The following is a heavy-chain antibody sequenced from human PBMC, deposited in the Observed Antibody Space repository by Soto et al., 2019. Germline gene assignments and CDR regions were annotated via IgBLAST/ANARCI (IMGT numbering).Heavy chain of an antibody. CDR3: ARAHTVTTSDWFDP. CDR1: GYTFTSYY. V-gene: IGHV1-46*03. J-gene: IGHJ5*02. D-gene: IGHD4-17*01. Sequence: QVQLVQSGAEVTKPGASVKVSCKASGYTFTSYYMHWVRQAPGPGLAWMGIITPSGGSTSYAQKFQGRVTMTRDTSTSTVYMELSSLRSEDTAVYYCARAHTVTTSDWFDPWGQGTLVTVSS. CDR2: ITPSGGST.